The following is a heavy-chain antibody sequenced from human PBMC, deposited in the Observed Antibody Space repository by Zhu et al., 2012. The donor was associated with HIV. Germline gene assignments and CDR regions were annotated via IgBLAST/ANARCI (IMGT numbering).Heavy chain of an antibody. Sequence: QVQLQESGPGLVKPSETLSLTCAVFGYSISSGYYWGWIRQPPGKGLEWIGNMYHSGGTHYNPSLKSRVTISVDTSKNQFSLKLSSVTAADTAMYYCAGXDRTFGSGSYSRGNWFDPWGQGTPGHRXL. D-gene: IGHD3-10*01. V-gene: IGHV4-38-2*01. CDR3: AGXDRTFGSGSYSRGNWFDP. J-gene: IGHJ5*02. CDR2: MYHSGGT. CDR1: GYSISSGYY.